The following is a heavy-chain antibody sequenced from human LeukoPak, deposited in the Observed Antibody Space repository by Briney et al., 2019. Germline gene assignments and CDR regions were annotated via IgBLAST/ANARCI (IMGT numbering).Heavy chain of an antibody. D-gene: IGHD2-2*01. CDR1: GGSISSGDYY. V-gene: IGHV4-30-4*01. CDR2: IYYSGST. CDR3: ARVSGRYCSSTSCREIVKFDY. Sequence: SETLSLTCTVSGGSISSGDYYWSWIRQPPGKGLEWIGYIYYSGSTYYNPSLKSRVTMSVDTSKNQFSLKLSSVTAADTAVYYCARVSGRYCSSTSCREIVKFDYWGQGTLVTVSS. J-gene: IGHJ4*02.